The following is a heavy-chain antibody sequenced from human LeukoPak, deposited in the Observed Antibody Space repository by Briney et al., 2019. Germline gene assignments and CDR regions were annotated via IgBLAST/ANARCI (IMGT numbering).Heavy chain of an antibody. V-gene: IGHV3-74*01. CDR2: INSDGSST. J-gene: IGHJ4*02. CDR3: AGGWDYFDY. CDR1: GFTFSSYW. D-gene: IGHD1-26*01. Sequence: GGSLRLSCAASGFTFSSYWMHWVRRAPGKGLVWVSRINSDGSSTSYADSVKGRFTISRDNAKNTLYLHMNSLRAEDTAVYYCAGGWDYFDYWGQGTLVTVSS.